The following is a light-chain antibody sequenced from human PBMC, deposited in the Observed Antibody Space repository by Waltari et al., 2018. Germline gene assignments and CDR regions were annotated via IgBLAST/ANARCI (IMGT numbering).Light chain of an antibody. CDR1: QSVSFY. J-gene: IGKJ2*01. CDR2: DAS. CDR3: QQRFTWPQT. V-gene: IGKV3-11*01. Sequence: ERGGTQAPATRPGAPGERATLSCRASQSVSFYLAWYQQKPGQAPRLLIYDASNRGPGIPARFSASVSETDFTLTISSLEPEDFAVYFCQQRFTWPQTFGQGTKLEIK.